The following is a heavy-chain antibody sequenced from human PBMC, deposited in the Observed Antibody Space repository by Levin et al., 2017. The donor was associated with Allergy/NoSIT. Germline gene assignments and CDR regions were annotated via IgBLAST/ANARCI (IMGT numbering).Heavy chain of an antibody. CDR3: AKDSVVEPTGIGSFDY. Sequence: GGSLRLSCAASGFTFNSYAMSWVRQAPGKGLEWVSGISGRIGNTFYGDSVKGRFTISRDNSKNILYLQMNSLRAEDTAVYYCAKDSVVEPTGIGSFDYWGQGSLVTVSS. V-gene: IGHV3-23*01. CDR1: GFTFNSYA. CDR2: ISGRIGNT. J-gene: IGHJ4*02. D-gene: IGHD2-2*01.